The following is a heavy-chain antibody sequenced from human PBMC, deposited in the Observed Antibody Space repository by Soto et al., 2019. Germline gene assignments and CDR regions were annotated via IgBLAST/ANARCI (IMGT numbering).Heavy chain of an antibody. CDR3: ARWGSSAIYWYFDL. J-gene: IGHJ2*01. D-gene: IGHD3-22*01. CDR2: IIPIFGTA. CDR1: GGTFSSYA. V-gene: IGHV1-69*13. Sequence: GASVKVSCKASGGTFSSYAISWVRQAPGQGLEWMGGIIPIFGTASYAQKFQGRVTITADESTSTAYMELSSLRSEDTAVYYCARWGSSAIYWYFDLWGRGTLVTVSS.